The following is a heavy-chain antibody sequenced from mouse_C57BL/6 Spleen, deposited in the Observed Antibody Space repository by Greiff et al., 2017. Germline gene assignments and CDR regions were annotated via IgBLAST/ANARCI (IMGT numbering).Heavy chain of an antibody. J-gene: IGHJ4*01. V-gene: IGHV5-17*01. CDR2: ISSGSSTI. CDR1: GFTFSDYG. D-gene: IGHD2-5*01. CDR3: ARVYSNYPYAMDY. Sequence: VMLVESGGGLVKPGGSLKLSCAASGFTFSDYGMHWVRQAPEKGLEWVAYISSGSSTIYYADAVKGRFTISRDNAKNTLFLQMTSLRSEDTAMYYCARVYSNYPYAMDYWGQGTSVTVSS.